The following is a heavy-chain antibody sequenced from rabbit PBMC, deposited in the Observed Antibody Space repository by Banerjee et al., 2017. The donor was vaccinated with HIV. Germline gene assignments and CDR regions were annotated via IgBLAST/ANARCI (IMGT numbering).Heavy chain of an antibody. CDR3: ARGGVGTTYPYGGMDL. D-gene: IGHD8-1*01. CDR1: GFSFSSSYD. V-gene: IGHV1S45*01. J-gene: IGHJ6*01. CDR2: IYTGSDYS. Sequence: QEQLEESGGGLVKPEGSLTLTCTASGFSFSSSYDICWVRQAPGKGLEWIGCIYTGSDYSQYASWAKGRFTISKTSSTTVTLQMPSLTAADTATYFCARGGVGTTYPYGGMDLWGPGTLVTVS.